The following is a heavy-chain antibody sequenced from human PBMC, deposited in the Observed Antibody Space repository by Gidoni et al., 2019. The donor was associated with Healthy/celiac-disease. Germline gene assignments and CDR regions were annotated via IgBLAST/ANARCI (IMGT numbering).Heavy chain of an antibody. D-gene: IGHD2-15*01. V-gene: IGHV4-34*01. CDR2: INHSGST. CDR3: ARGQGYCSGGSCWAYWTYGMDV. CDR1: GGSFSVYY. J-gene: IGHJ6*02. Sequence: QVQLQQWGAGLLKPSETLSLTCAVYGGSFSVYYWSWIRQPPGKGLEWIGEINHSGSTNYNPSLKSRVTISVDTSKNQFSLKLSSVTAADTAVYYCARGQGYCSGGSCWAYWTYGMDVWGQGTTVTVSS.